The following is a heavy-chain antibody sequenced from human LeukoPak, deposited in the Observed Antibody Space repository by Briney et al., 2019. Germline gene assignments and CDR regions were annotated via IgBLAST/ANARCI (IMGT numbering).Heavy chain of an antibody. Sequence: GGSLRLSCAASGFTFSNAWMTWVRQAPGKGLEWVSAISGSGGSTYYADSVKGRFTISRDNSKNTLYLQMNSLRAEDTAVYYCAKEGSYYYDSSGYVDYWGQGTLVTVSS. V-gene: IGHV3-23*01. J-gene: IGHJ4*02. D-gene: IGHD3-22*01. CDR2: ISGSGGST. CDR1: GFTFSNAW. CDR3: AKEGSYYYDSSGYVDY.